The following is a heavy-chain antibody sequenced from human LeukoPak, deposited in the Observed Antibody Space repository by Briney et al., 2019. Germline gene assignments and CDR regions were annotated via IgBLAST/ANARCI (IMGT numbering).Heavy chain of an antibody. Sequence: APVKVSCKPSGYTFTPYYMLCSRQAPGQGPEWRGISNPSGGNTNYAQEFQGRVTMTRDMSTSTVYIELSSLRSEDTAVYYCASDLRTITVAGIGVFDIWGQGTMVTVSS. J-gene: IGHJ3*02. CDR3: ASDLRTITVAGIGVFDI. CDR1: GYTFTPYY. D-gene: IGHD6-19*01. CDR2: SNPSGGNT. V-gene: IGHV1-46*01.